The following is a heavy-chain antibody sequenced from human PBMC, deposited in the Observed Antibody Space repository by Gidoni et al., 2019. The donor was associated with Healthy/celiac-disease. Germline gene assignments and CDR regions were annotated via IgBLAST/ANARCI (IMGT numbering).Heavy chain of an antibody. CDR3: ARARTYYYYYGMDV. Sequence: QVQLQQWGAGLLKPSETLSLTCAVYGGSFSGDYWSWIRQPPGKGLEWIGEINQSGGTTYNPSLKSRVTISVDTSKNQFSLKLSSVTAADAAVYYCARARTYYYYYGMDVWGQGTTVTVSS. D-gene: IGHD1-1*01. CDR2: INQSGGT. CDR1: GGSFSGDY. V-gene: IGHV4-34*01. J-gene: IGHJ6*02.